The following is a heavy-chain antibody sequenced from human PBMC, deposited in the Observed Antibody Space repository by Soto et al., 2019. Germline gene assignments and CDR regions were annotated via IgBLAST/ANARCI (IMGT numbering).Heavy chain of an antibody. D-gene: IGHD2-2*01. CDR2: INPNSGIT. J-gene: IGHJ6*03. CDR1: GFTFTSYD. CDR3: ARDEYCSSTSCQPSSDYYYYMDV. V-gene: IGHV1-69*10. Sequence: SVKVSCKASGFTFTSYDINWVRQATGQGLEWMGWINPNSGITNYAQKFQGRVTITTDKSTSTAYMELSSLRSEDTALYYCARDEYCSSTSCQPSSDYYYYMDVWGKGTTVTVSS.